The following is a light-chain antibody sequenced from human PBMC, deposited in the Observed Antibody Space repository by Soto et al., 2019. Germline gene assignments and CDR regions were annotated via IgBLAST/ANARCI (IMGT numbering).Light chain of an antibody. J-gene: IGKJ4*01. CDR1: QSVSSY. Sequence: EIVMTQSPATLSLSPAERATLSCRASQSVSSYLAWYQQKPGQAPRLLIYDASNRATGIPARFSGSGSGTDFTLTISSLEPEDFAVYYCQQRSNWPPRLTFGGGTKVEIK. CDR3: QQRSNWPPRLT. CDR2: DAS. V-gene: IGKV3-11*01.